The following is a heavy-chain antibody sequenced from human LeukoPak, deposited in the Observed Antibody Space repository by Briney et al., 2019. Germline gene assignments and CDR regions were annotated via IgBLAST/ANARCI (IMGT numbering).Heavy chain of an antibody. CDR2: ISAYNGNT. CDR3: ARVNYYDTINYYYGMDV. CDR1: GYTFTSYG. V-gene: IGHV1-18*01. Sequence: ASVKVSCKASGYTFTSYGISWVRQAPGQGLEWMGWISAYNGNTNYAQKLQGRVTMTTDTSTSTAYMELRSLRTDDTAVYYCARVNYYDTINYYYGMDVWGQGTTVTVSS. J-gene: IGHJ6*02. D-gene: IGHD3-22*01.